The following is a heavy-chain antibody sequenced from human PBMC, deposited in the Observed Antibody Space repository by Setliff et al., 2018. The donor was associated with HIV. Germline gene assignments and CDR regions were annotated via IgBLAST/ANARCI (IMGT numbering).Heavy chain of an antibody. CDR1: GGSISNYY. CDR2: ISYSGNT. Sequence: SETLSLTCNVSGGSISNYYWTWMRQPPGKGLEWIAYISYSGNTNYHPALRSRLTITRDTSKNQVSLRLSSVTAADTAVYHCSRGSYYMDVWGKGTTVTVSS. D-gene: IGHD3-16*01. J-gene: IGHJ6*03. V-gene: IGHV4-59*08. CDR3: SRGSYYMDV.